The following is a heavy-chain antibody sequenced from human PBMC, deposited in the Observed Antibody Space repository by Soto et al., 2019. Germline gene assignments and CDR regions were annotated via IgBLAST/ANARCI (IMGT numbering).Heavy chain of an antibody. CDR2: ISGSGGST. V-gene: IGHV3-23*01. CDR3: AEDGGYPYYFDY. CDR1: GFTFSSYA. D-gene: IGHD5-12*01. J-gene: IGHJ4*02. Sequence: HPGGSLRLSCAASGFTFSSYAMSWVRQAPGKGLEWVSAISGSGGSTYYADSVKGRFTISRDNSKNTLYLQMNSLRAEDTAVYYCAEDGGYPYYFDYWGQGTLVTVSS.